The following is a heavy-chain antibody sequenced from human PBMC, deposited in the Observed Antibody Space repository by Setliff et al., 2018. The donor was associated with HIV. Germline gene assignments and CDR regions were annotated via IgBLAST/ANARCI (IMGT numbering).Heavy chain of an antibody. CDR3: ASSHFITLFGVIYYPGYFDL. Sequence: GESLKISCKGSGYSFTSHWIAWVRQMPGQGLEWMGIIYPSDSATAYSPSFQGQITISADKSISTAYLQWSSLKASDTAIYYCASSHFITLFGVIYYPGYFDLWGRGTQVTVSS. CDR1: GYSFTSHW. D-gene: IGHD3-3*01. J-gene: IGHJ2*01. V-gene: IGHV5-51*01. CDR2: IYPSDSAT.